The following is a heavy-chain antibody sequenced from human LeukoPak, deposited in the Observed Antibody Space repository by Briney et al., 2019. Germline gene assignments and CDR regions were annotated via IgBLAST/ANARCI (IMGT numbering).Heavy chain of an antibody. CDR3: AKDRGSYFDY. CDR2: INANTGNP. V-gene: IGHV7-4-1*02. D-gene: IGHD1-26*01. J-gene: IGHJ4*02. CDR1: GYTFTTYH. Sequence: ASVKVSCKASGYTFTTYHMNWVRQAPGQGLEWMGWINANTGNPTYAQGFTGRFVFSLDTSVSTAYLQISSLEAEDTAVYYCAKDRGSYFDYWGQGTLVTVSS.